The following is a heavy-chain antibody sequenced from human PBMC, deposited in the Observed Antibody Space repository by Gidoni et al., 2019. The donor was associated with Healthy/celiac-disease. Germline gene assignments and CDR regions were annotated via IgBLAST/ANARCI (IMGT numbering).Heavy chain of an antibody. V-gene: IGHV4-4*07. J-gene: IGHJ6*02. CDR3: AKAIPGPQYYYYGMDV. CDR2: IYTSGRT. Sequence: QVQLQESGPGLVKPSETLSLTCTVSGGSISSYYWSWIRQPAGKGLEWIGRIYTSGRTNYNPSLKSRVTMSVDTSKNQFSLKLSSVTAADTAVYYCAKAIPGPQYYYYGMDVWGQGTTVTVSS. CDR1: GGSISSYY.